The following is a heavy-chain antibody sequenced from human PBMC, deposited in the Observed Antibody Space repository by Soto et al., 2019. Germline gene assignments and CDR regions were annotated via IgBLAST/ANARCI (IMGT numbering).Heavy chain of an antibody. V-gene: IGHV4-39*01. CDR1: GGSISSSSYY. CDR3: ARPSGSYLFYFDY. CDR2: IYYSGGT. Sequence: SETLSLTCTVSGGSISSSSYYWGWIRQPPGKGLEWIGSIYYSGGTYYNPSLKSRVTMSVDTSKNHFSLKLSSVTAADTAVYYCARPSGSYLFYFDYWGQGTLVTVS. D-gene: IGHD1-26*01. J-gene: IGHJ4*02.